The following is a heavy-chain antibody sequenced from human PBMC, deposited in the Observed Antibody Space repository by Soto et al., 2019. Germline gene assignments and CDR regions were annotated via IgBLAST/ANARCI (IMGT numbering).Heavy chain of an antibody. V-gene: IGHV4-34*01. CDR3: ARAFVDTALLDGWPPTLYYFDY. Sequence: SETLSLTCAVYGGSFSGYYWSWIRQPPGKGLEWIGEINHSGSTNYNPSLKSRVTISVDTSKNQFSLKLSSVTAADTAVYYCARAFVDTALLDGWPPTLYYFDYWGQGTLVTVSS. D-gene: IGHD5-18*01. CDR2: INHSGST. J-gene: IGHJ4*02. CDR1: GGSFSGYY.